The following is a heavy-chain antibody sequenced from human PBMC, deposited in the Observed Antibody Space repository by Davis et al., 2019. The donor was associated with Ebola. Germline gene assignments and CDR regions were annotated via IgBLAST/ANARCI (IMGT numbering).Heavy chain of an antibody. D-gene: IGHD3-3*01. CDR2: IGTAGDT. V-gene: IGHV3-13*01. CDR1: GFTFSSYD. J-gene: IGHJ4*02. Sequence: GESLKISCAASGFTFSSYDMHWVRQATGKGLEWVSAIGTAGDTYYPGSVKGRFTISRDNAKNSLYLQMNSLRAEDTAVYYCARDRPYYDFWSGYYDYWGQGTLVTVSS. CDR3: ARDRPYYDFWSGYYDY.